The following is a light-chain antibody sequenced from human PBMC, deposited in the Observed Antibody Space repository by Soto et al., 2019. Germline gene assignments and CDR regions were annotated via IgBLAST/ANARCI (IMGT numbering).Light chain of an antibody. CDR2: GAS. CDR1: QSVSRSY. Sequence: EIVLTQSPGTLSLSPGERATLSCRASQSVSRSYLAWYQHKPGQAPRLLIYGASSRATGIPDRFSGSGSGTDFTLTISSLEPEDFAVYYCQQYGSSPQTFGQGKRLEIK. J-gene: IGKJ5*01. CDR3: QQYGSSPQT. V-gene: IGKV3-20*01.